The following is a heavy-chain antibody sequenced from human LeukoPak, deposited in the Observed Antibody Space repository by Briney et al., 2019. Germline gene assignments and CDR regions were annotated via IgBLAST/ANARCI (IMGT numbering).Heavy chain of an antibody. V-gene: IGHV5-51*01. D-gene: IGHD2-2*02. CDR2: IYPGDSDT. CDR1: GYSFTRYW. CDR3: ARRGLRYCSSTSCYNTWFDP. J-gene: IGHJ5*02. Sequence: GESLKISCKASGYSFTRYWIGWVRQMPGKGLEWMGIIYPGDSDTRYSPSFQGQVTISADKSISTAYLQWSSLKASDTAMYYCARRGLRYCSSTSCYNTWFDPWGQGTLVTVSS.